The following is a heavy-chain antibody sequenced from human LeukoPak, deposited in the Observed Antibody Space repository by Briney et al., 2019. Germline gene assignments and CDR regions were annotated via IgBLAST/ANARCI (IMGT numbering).Heavy chain of an antibody. J-gene: IGHJ4*02. D-gene: IGHD2-21*02. CDR2: ISYDGSNK. Sequence: GGSLRLSCAASGFTFNNYVMHWVRQAPGKGLEWVALISYDGSNKYYADTVRGRFTISRDNSKNTLYLQMNSLRPEDTAVYYCAKDFEGFCGGDCYSMDFWGQGTLATVSS. V-gene: IGHV3-30*18. CDR3: AKDFEGFCGGDCYSMDF. CDR1: GFTFNNYV.